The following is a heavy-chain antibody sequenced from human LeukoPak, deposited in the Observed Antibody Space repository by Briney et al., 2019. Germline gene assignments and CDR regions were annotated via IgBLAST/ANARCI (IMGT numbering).Heavy chain of an antibody. CDR1: GGSFSGYY. V-gene: IGHV4-34*01. D-gene: IGHD5-18*01. CDR3: ARQGRYSYGNHWFDP. Sequence: SETLSLTCAVYGGSFSGYYWSWIRQPPGKGLEWIGEINHSGSTNYNPSLKSRVTISVDTSKNQFSLKLSSVTAADTAVYYCARQGRYSYGNHWFDPWGQGTLVTVSS. CDR2: INHSGST. J-gene: IGHJ5*02.